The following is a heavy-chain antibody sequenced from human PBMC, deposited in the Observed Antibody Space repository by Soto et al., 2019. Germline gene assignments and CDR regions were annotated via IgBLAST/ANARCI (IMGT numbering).Heavy chain of an antibody. CDR2: INPNSGGT. J-gene: IGHJ6*02. CDR3: ARAYDFWSGYGMDV. D-gene: IGHD3-3*01. CDR1: GYTFTGYY. V-gene: IGHV1-2*04. Sequence: QVQLVQSGAEVKKPGASVKVSCKASGYTFTGYYMHWVRQAPGQGLEWMGWINPNSGGTNYAQTFQGWVTMTRDTSISTAYMELSRLRSDDTAVYYCARAYDFWSGYGMDVWGQGTTVTVSS.